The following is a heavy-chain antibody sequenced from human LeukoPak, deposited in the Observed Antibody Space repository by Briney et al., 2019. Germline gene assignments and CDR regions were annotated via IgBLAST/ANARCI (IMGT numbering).Heavy chain of an antibody. CDR3: ARDAEIARLPGYYYYMDI. CDR1: GFTFSTYT. Sequence: GGSLRLSCAGSGFTFSTYTMNWVRQAPGKGLEWVSSISAGSTYIYYADSVKGRFTLSRDNARNSLYLQMSSLRAEDTAVYYCARDAEIARLPGYYYYMDIWGKGTTVTVSS. D-gene: IGHD6-13*01. CDR2: ISAGSTYI. V-gene: IGHV3-21*01. J-gene: IGHJ6*03.